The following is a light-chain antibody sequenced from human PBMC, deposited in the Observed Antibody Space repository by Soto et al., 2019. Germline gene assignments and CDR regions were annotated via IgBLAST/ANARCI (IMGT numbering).Light chain of an antibody. Sequence: EIVLTQSPGTLSLSPGERATLSCRASQSISSSYLAWYQQKPGQAPRLLVYGASSRATGIRDRVIGSGSGTYFTLTISRLEAEGFAVYYCHQYGSSRFTFGPATKVDIK. J-gene: IGKJ3*01. CDR1: QSISSSY. CDR3: HQYGSSRFT. CDR2: GAS. V-gene: IGKV3-20*01.